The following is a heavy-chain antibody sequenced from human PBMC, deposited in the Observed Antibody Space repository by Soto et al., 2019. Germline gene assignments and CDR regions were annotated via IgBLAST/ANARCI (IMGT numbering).Heavy chain of an antibody. Sequence: SLTCTVSGGSVSSSSYYWSWIRQPPGKGLEWIGYISTSGSTNHDPSLKSRVTVSVDTSKNQFSLKLSSVTAADTAVYYCATIGIVGATSVDYWGQGTLVTVSS. J-gene: IGHJ4*02. CDR1: GGSVSSSSYY. V-gene: IGHV4-61*01. D-gene: IGHD1-26*01. CDR3: ATIGIVGATSVDY. CDR2: ISTSGST.